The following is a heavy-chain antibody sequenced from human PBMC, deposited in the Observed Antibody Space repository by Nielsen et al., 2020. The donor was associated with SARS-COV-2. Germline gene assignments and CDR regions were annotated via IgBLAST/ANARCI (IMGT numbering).Heavy chain of an antibody. CDR1: GGSISSGGYS. CDR2: IYYSGST. CDR3: AAYSSGWSLGGGD. V-gene: IGHV4-30-4*07. Sequence: LRLSCAVSGGSISSGGYSWSWIRQPPGKGLEWIGYIYYSGSTYYNPSLKSRVTISVDTSKNQFSLKLSSVTAADTAVYYCAAYSSGWSLGGGDWGQGTLVTVSS. J-gene: IGHJ4*02. D-gene: IGHD6-19*01.